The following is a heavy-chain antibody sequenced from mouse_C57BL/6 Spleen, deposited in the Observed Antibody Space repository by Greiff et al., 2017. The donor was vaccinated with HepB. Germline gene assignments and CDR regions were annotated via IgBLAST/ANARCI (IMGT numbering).Heavy chain of an antibody. CDR1: GYSFTGYY. Sequence: VHVKQSGPELVKPGASVKISCKASGYSFTGYYMNWVKQSPEKSLEWIGEINPSTGGTTYNQKFKAKATLTVDKSSSTAYMQLKSLTSEDSAVYYCARSDYDGHWYFDVWGTGTTVTVSS. CDR2: INPSTGGT. J-gene: IGHJ1*03. CDR3: ARSDYDGHWYFDV. V-gene: IGHV1-42*01. D-gene: IGHD2-3*01.